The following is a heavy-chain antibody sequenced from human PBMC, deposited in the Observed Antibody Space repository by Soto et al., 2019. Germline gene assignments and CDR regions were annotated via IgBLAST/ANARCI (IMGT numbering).Heavy chain of an antibody. D-gene: IGHD6-13*01. CDR2: ISGSGDTR. Sequence: GGSLRLSCAASGLTFSDYAMAWVRQAPGKGLEWVSAISGSGDTRHYADSVKGRFTISRDNSKNTLYLQMSSLRAEDMAVYYCAREFSSSWIDYWGQGTLVTVSS. CDR3: AREFSSSWIDY. V-gene: IGHV3-23*01. J-gene: IGHJ4*02. CDR1: GLTFSDYA.